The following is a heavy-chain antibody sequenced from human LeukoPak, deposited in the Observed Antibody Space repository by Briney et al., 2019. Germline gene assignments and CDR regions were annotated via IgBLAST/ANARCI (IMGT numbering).Heavy chain of an antibody. Sequence: SVKVSCKASGGTFISYAISWVRQAPGQGLEWMGGIIPIFGTANYAQKFQGRVTITADESTSTAYMELSSLRSEDTAVYYCARDCSSTSCSDNYYYYYGMDVWGQGTTVTVSS. CDR1: GGTFISYA. D-gene: IGHD2-2*01. J-gene: IGHJ6*02. CDR3: ARDCSSTSCSDNYYYYYGMDV. CDR2: IIPIFGTA. V-gene: IGHV1-69*13.